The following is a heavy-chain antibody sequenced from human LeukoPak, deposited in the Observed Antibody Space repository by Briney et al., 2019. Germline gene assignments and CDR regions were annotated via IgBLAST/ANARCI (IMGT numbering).Heavy chain of an antibody. V-gene: IGHV4-39*07. CDR1: GGPISSSTYY. CDR2: INYRGST. Sequence: SETLSLTCTVSGGPISSSTYYWGWIRQPPGKGLEGIGNINYRGSTYYNPSLKSRVTMSVDTSKNQFSLRLSSVTAADTAVYYCARVRPSGSYYYYYYMDVWGKGTTVTVSS. J-gene: IGHJ6*03. D-gene: IGHD1-26*01. CDR3: ARVRPSGSYYYYYYMDV.